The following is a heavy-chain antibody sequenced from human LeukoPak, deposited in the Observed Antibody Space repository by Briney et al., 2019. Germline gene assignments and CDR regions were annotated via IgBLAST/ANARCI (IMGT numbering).Heavy chain of an antibody. Sequence: ASVKVSCKASGYTFTSYGISWVRQAPGQALEWMGWISAYNGNTNYAQKLQGRVTMTTDTSTSTAYMELRSLRSDDTAVYYCATGGIGYYYDSSGPHIWGQGTMVTVSS. CDR3: ATGGIGYYYDSSGPHI. V-gene: IGHV1-18*01. D-gene: IGHD3-22*01. CDR2: ISAYNGNT. CDR1: GYTFTSYG. J-gene: IGHJ3*02.